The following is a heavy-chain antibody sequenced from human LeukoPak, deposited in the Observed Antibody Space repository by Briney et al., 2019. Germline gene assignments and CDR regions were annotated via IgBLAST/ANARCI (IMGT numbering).Heavy chain of an antibody. CDR2: INHSGST. D-gene: IGHD2-2*01. CDR1: GGSFSGYY. Sequence: PSETLSLTCAVYGGSFSGYYWSWIRQPPGKGLEWIGEINHSGSTNYNPSLKSRVTISVDTSKNQFSLKLSSVTAADTAVYYCARVEYCSSTSCYDNDLTYDAFDIWGQGTMVTVSS. V-gene: IGHV4-34*01. CDR3: ARVEYCSSTSCYDNDLTYDAFDI. J-gene: IGHJ3*02.